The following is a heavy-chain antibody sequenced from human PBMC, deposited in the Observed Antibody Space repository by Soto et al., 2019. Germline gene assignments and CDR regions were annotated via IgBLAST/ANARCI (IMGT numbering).Heavy chain of an antibody. Sequence: QVQLVQSGAEVKKPGSSVKVSCKASGGTFSSYAISWVRQAPGQGLEWMGGIIPIFGTANYAQKFQGRVTITADESTSTAYMELSSLRSEDTAVYYCARSIAAAGMTDYYYYGMDVWGQWTTVTVSS. D-gene: IGHD6-13*01. CDR2: IIPIFGTA. CDR1: GGTFSSYA. CDR3: ARSIAAAGMTDYYYYGMDV. J-gene: IGHJ6*02. V-gene: IGHV1-69*01.